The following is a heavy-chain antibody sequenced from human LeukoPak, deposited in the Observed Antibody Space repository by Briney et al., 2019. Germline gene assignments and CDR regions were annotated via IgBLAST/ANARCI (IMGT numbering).Heavy chain of an antibody. D-gene: IGHD5-24*01. CDR2: ISGSGGST. V-gene: IGHV3-23*01. CDR3: ARERIGDGYNYAY. CDR1: GFAFNNYG. Sequence: PGGSLRLSCAASGFAFNNYGMSWVRQAPGKGVEWVSAISGSGGSTFYADSVKGRFTISRDNSKNTLYLQMDSLRAEDTAVYYCARERIGDGYNYAYWGQGTLVTVSS. J-gene: IGHJ4*02.